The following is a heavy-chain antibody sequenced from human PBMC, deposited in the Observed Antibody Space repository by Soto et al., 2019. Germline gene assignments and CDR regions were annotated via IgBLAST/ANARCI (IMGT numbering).Heavy chain of an antibody. CDR3: ARMSGTYYVPDY. CDR1: NGSITSGGYY. D-gene: IGHD1-26*01. V-gene: IGHV4-31*03. CDR2: IYHSGST. Sequence: QVQLQESGPRLVEASQTLSLTCTVSNGSITSGGYYWSWIRQPPGRRLEWIGYIYHSGSTFYSPSLQSRLTMSVDTSKIQFSLTLSSVTAADTAVYHCARMSGTYYVPDYWGQGTPVTVSS. J-gene: IGHJ4*02.